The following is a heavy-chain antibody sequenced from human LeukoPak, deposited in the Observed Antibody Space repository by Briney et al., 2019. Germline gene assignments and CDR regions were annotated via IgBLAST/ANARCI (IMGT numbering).Heavy chain of an antibody. J-gene: IGHJ6*03. V-gene: IGHV4-4*07. Sequence: SETLSPTCTVSGGSISSYYWSWIRQPAGKGLEWIGRIYTSGSTNYNPSLKSRVTMSVDTSKNQFSLKLSSVTAADTAVYYCAGVGYDILTGYYSAYYYYYMDVWGKGTTVTVSS. CDR1: GGSISSYY. D-gene: IGHD3-9*01. CDR3: AGVGYDILTGYYSAYYYYYMDV. CDR2: IYTSGST.